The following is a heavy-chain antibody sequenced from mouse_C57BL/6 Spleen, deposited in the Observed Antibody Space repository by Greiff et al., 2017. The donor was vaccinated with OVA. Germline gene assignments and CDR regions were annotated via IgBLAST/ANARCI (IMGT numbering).Heavy chain of an antibody. V-gene: IGHV1-15*01. D-gene: IGHD2-2*01. CDR3: TRVYGSFAY. CDR2: IDPEPGGT. J-gene: IGHJ3*01. CDR1: GYTFTDYE. Sequence: QVQLQQSGAELVRPGASVTLSCKASGYTFTDYEMHWVKQTPVHGLEWIGAIDPEPGGTAYNQKFTGKAILTAAKSSSTAYMELRNLTSEDSAVYYCTRVYGSFAYWGQGTLVTVSA.